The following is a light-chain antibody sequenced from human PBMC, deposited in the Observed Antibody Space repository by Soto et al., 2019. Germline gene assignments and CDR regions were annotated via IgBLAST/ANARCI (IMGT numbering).Light chain of an antibody. CDR2: GAS. CDR1: RSVDTDY. CDR3: QQYGSSPRT. V-gene: IGKV3-20*01. Sequence: IVLTQSPGSLSLSPGERATLSCRASRSVDTDYLAWYQQKPGQAPRLLIHGASNRATGIPDRFSGSGSGTDFTLTISRLEPEDSAVYYCQQYGSSPRTFGQGTKVDIK. J-gene: IGKJ1*01.